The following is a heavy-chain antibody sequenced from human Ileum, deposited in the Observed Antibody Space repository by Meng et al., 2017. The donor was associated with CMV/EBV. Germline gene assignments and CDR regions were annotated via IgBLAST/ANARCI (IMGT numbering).Heavy chain of an antibody. CDR3: TSEPPGE. CDR1: GGSVNSGNYY. D-gene: IGHD1-14*01. J-gene: IGHJ4*02. V-gene: IGHV4-61*02. Sequence: QVILQRPGPGLVKPSQTLSLTCAVSGGSVNSGNYYWGWVRQPAGKGLEWIGRIYTNGRAGYNPSLKSRVTISMDTSDNQFSLTLNSVTAADTAVYYCTSEPPGEWGRGTLVTVSS. CDR2: IYTNGRA.